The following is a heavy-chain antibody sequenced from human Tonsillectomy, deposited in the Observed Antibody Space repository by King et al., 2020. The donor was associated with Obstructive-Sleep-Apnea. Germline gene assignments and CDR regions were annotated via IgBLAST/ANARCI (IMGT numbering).Heavy chain of an antibody. D-gene: IGHD3-16*01. CDR3: AKEWYQLYYDYLWGSANGAFDI. CDR2: ISDSGDST. V-gene: IGHV3-23*04. J-gene: IGHJ3*02. CDR1: GLTFSIYA. Sequence: VQLVESGGGLVQPGGSLRLSCAASGLTFSIYAMSWVRQAPGKGLEWVSGISDSGDSTYYADSVKGRFTISRDNSKNTLDLQMNSLRAEDTAIYYCAKEWYQLYYDYLWGSANGAFDIWGQGTMVTVSS.